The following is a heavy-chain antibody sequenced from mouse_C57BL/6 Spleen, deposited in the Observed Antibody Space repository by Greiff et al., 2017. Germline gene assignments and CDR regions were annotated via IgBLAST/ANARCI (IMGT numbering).Heavy chain of an antibody. J-gene: IGHJ2*01. CDR1: GFTFSNYW. CDR2: IRLKSDNYAT. D-gene: IGHD1-1*01. Sequence: EVQGVESGGGLVQPGGSMKLSCVASGFTFSNYWMNWVRQSPEQGLEWVAQIRLKSDNYATHYAESVKGRFTISRDDSKSSVYLQMNNLRAEDTGIYYCTARGSSYGYFDYWGQGTTLTVSS. CDR3: TARGSSYGYFDY. V-gene: IGHV6-3*01.